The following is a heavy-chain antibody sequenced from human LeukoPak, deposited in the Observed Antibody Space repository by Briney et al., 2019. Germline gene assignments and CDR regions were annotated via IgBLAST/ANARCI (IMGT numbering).Heavy chain of an antibody. CDR2: IYPGDSDT. CDR3: ASAMDYYYYGMDV. CDR1: GYSFTSYW. Sequence: TGEPLKISCKGSGYSFTSYWIGWVRQMPGKGLEWMGIIYPGDSDTRYSPSFQGQVTISADKSISTAYLQWSSLKALDTAMYYCASAMDYYYYGMDVWGQGTTVTVSS. V-gene: IGHV5-51*01. J-gene: IGHJ6*02.